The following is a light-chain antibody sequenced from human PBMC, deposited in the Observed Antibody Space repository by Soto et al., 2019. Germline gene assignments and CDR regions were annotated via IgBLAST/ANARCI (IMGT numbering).Light chain of an antibody. CDR3: SSYTSDTTPYV. CDR2: EVS. CDR1: SSDVGGYNY. J-gene: IGLJ1*01. V-gene: IGLV2-14*01. Sequence: QSALTQPASVSGSPGQSITISCTGTSSDVGGYNYVSWYQLHPGKAPKLMIYEVSNRPSGVSNRFSGSKSGNTASLTISGLQAEDEADYFCSSYTSDTTPYVLGSGTKVTVL.